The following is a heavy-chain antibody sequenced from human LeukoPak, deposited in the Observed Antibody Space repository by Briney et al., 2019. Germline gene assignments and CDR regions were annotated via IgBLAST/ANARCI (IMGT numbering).Heavy chain of an antibody. Sequence: SETLSLTCTVSGGSISSYYWSWIRQPAGKGLEWIGRIYTSGSTNYNPSLKSRVTMSVDTSKNQLSLKLSSVTAADTAVYYCARVGDELGTTYDAFDIWGQGTMVTVSS. CDR1: GGSISSYY. CDR3: ARVGDELGTTYDAFDI. V-gene: IGHV4-4*07. J-gene: IGHJ3*02. D-gene: IGHD2/OR15-2a*01. CDR2: IYTSGST.